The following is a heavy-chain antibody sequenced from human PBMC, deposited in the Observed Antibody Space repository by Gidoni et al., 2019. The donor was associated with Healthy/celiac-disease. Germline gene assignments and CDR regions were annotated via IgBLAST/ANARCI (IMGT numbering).Heavy chain of an antibody. CDR1: GGSFSSYY. CDR2: INHSGTT. D-gene: IGHD3-10*01. Sequence: QVQLQQWGAGLLKPSETLSLTCAVYGGSFSSYYWSWICQPPGKGLEWIGEINHSGTTNYNPSLKSRVTISVDTSKNQFSLKLSSVTAADTAVYYCARGVRGSRRAFDIWGQGTMVTVSS. J-gene: IGHJ3*02. V-gene: IGHV4-34*01. CDR3: ARGVRGSRRAFDI.